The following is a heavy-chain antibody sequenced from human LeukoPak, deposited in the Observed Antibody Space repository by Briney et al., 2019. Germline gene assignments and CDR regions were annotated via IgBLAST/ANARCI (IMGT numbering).Heavy chain of an antibody. CDR1: GYTFTSYD. CDR2: MNPNSGNT. Sequence: GASVKVSCKASGYTFTSYDINWVRQATGQGLEWMGWMNPNSGNTGYAQKFQGRVTMTRNTSISTAYMELSSLRSEDTAVYYCARGDFGWLQSGLDYWGQGTLVTVSS. CDR3: ARGDFGWLQSGLDY. J-gene: IGHJ4*02. V-gene: IGHV1-8*01. D-gene: IGHD5-24*01.